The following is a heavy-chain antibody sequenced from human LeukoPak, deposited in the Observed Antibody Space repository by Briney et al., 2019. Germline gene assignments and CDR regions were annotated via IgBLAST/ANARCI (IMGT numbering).Heavy chain of an antibody. Sequence: GGSLRLSCAASGFTFSTYSMKWVRQAPGKGLEWVSYISDSGAMYYADSVRGRFTISRENDKNSLFLQMNSLRAEDTAVYYCARDGGYSGYDADCWGQGTLVTVSS. CDR2: ISDSGAM. V-gene: IGHV3-48*01. D-gene: IGHD5-12*01. CDR1: GFTFSTYS. CDR3: ARDGGYSGYDADC. J-gene: IGHJ4*02.